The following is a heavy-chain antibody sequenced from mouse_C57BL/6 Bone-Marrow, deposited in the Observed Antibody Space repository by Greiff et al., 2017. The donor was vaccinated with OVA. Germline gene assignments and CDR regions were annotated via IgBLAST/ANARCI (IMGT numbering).Heavy chain of an antibody. Sequence: QVQLQQSGAELVKPGASVKLSCKASGYTFTSYWMQWVKQRPGQGLEWIGEIDPSDSYTNYNQKFKGKATLTVDPSSSTAYMQLSSLTSEDSAVYYYARRDWYFDVWGTGTTVTVSS. V-gene: IGHV1-50*01. CDR2: IDPSDSYT. CDR1: GYTFTSYW. CDR3: ARRDWYFDV. J-gene: IGHJ1*03.